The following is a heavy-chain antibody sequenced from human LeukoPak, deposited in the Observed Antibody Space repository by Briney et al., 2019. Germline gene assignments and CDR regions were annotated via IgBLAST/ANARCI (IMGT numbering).Heavy chain of an antibody. CDR2: IIPIFGTA. CDR3: ARDRHCSSTSCYEGFWFDP. Sequence: SVKVSCKASGGTFSSYAISWARQAPGQGLEWMGGIIPIFGTANYAQKFQGRVTITADESTSTAYMELSSLRSEDTAVYYCARDRHCSSTSCYEGFWFDPWGQGTLVTVSS. D-gene: IGHD2-2*01. J-gene: IGHJ5*02. CDR1: GGTFSSYA. V-gene: IGHV1-69*13.